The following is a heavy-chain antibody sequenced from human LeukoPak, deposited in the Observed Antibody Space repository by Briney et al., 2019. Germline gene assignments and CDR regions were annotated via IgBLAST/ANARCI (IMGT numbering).Heavy chain of an antibody. V-gene: IGHV4-59*01. CDR3: ARGGNCSGGSCYSDRGWFDP. Sequence: SETLSLTCTVSGGSISTYYWSWIRQPPGKGLEWIGFIYYTGSTNYNPSLKSRVTISVDTSKNQFSLKLSSVTAADTAVYYCARGGNCSGGSCYSDRGWFDPWGQGTLVTVSS. CDR2: IYYTGST. CDR1: GGSISTYY. J-gene: IGHJ5*02. D-gene: IGHD2-15*01.